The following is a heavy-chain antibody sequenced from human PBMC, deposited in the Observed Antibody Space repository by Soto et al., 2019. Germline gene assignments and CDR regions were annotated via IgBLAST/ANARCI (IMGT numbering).Heavy chain of an antibody. V-gene: IGHV3-21*01. Sequence: EVQLVESGGGLVKPGGSLRLSCAVSGFTFSSCTMNWVRQAPGKGLEWVSSISSSGSMYYADSVKGRFPISRENAKNSLYLEMNSLRAEDTAVYYCAREVHPVVRRDYHYWGQGTLVAVTS. CDR1: GFTFSSCT. CDR3: AREVHPVVRRDYHY. J-gene: IGHJ4*02. D-gene: IGHD2-15*01. CDR2: ISSSGSM.